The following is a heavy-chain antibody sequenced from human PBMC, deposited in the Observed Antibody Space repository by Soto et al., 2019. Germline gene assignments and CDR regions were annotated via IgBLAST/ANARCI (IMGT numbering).Heavy chain of an antibody. CDR2: ISSSGDII. D-gene: IGHD3-22*01. CDR1: GFTFSSYE. Sequence: GGSLSLSCTASGFTFSSYEMNWVRQAPGKGLEWISYISSSGDIIYYADSEKGRFTISRDNTKNSLFLQMSSLKAEDTAVYYCARSPCGYDSSGDLLSVDYWGQGNLVTVSS. CDR3: ARSPCGYDSSGDLLSVDY. J-gene: IGHJ4*02. V-gene: IGHV3-48*03.